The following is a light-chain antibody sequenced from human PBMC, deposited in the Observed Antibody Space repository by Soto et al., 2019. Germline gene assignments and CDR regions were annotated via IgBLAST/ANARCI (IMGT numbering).Light chain of an antibody. V-gene: IGLV2-14*01. CDR1: SSDVGGYNY. CDR2: DVS. CDR3: SSYTTSSPHVV. J-gene: IGLJ2*01. Sequence: QSALTQPASVSGSPGQSITISCTGTSSDVGGYNYVSWYQQHPGKAPKLMIYDVSNRPSGVSSRFSGSKSGNTDSLTISGLQSEDEADYYCSSYTTSSPHVVFGGGTKLTVL.